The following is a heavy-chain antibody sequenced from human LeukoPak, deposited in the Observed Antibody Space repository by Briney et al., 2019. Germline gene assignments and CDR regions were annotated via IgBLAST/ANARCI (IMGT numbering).Heavy chain of an antibody. Sequence: ASVKVSCKASGYTFTGYYMHWVRQAPGQGLEWMGRINPNSGGTNYAQKFQGRVTMTRDTSISTAYMELSSLRSEDTAVYYCARGPYGEGFDYWGQGTLVTVSS. J-gene: IGHJ4*02. D-gene: IGHD4-17*01. CDR1: GYTFTGYY. CDR3: ARGPYGEGFDY. CDR2: INPNSGGT. V-gene: IGHV1-2*06.